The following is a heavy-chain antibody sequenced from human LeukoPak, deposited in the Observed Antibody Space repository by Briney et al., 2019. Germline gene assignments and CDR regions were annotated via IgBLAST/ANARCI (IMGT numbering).Heavy chain of an antibody. CDR3: ARQSGGNYVYFDY. CDR2: ISTTENT. V-gene: IGHV4-4*07. J-gene: IGHJ4*02. D-gene: IGHD2-15*01. CDR1: GGSISTYY. Sequence: ETLSLTCTVSGGSISTYYGSCIRQTDRKGLECIGRISTTENTNYNPSIASRVTISVDKSKNQFSLKLSSVTAADTAVYYCARQSGGNYVYFDYWGQGTQVSVSS.